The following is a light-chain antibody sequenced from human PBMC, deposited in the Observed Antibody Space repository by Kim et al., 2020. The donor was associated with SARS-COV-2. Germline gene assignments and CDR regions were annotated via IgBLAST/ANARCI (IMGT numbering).Light chain of an antibody. CDR3: HVWDSNTAV. J-gene: IGLJ3*02. CDR1: SIGAKS. CDR2: RDR. V-gene: IGLV3-9*01. Sequence: MALGQTARITCGGSSIGAKSVHWYQQKPGQAPVLVIYRDRNRPSGIPERFSGSNSGNTATLTISRAQAGDEADYYCHVWDSNTAVFGGGTQLTVL.